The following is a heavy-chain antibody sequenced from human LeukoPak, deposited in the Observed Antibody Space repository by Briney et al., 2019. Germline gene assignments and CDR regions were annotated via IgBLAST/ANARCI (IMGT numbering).Heavy chain of an antibody. CDR3: VLEVLSSGWVS. J-gene: IGHJ5*02. V-gene: IGHV1-2*06. Sequence: GASVKVSCKASGYTFTGYYMHWVQQAPGQGLEWMGRINPNSGGTNYVQKFQGRVTMTRDTSISTAYVELSRLRSDDTAVYYCVLEVLSSGWVSWGQGTLVTVSS. D-gene: IGHD6-19*01. CDR2: INPNSGGT. CDR1: GYTFTGYY.